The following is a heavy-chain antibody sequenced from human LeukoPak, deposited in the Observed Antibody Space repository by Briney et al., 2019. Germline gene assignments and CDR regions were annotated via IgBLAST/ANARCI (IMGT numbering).Heavy chain of an antibody. D-gene: IGHD2-15*01. Sequence: GGSLRLSCAASGFTFSSYSMNWVRQAPGKGLEWLSSISSSSSYIYYADSVKGRFTISRDNAKNSLYLQMNSLRAEDTAVYYCARRGYCSGGSCYYFDYWGQGTLVTVSS. J-gene: IGHJ4*02. CDR3: ARRGYCSGGSCYYFDY. CDR2: ISSSSSYI. CDR1: GFTFSSYS. V-gene: IGHV3-21*01.